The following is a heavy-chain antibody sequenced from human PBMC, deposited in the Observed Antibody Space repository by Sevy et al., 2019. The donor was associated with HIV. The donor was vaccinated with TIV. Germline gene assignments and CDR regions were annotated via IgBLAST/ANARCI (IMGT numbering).Heavy chain of an antibody. V-gene: IGHV4-30-4*01. CDR3: ARQRASSGYFYFDS. J-gene: IGHJ4*02. CDR2: IFYSGST. D-gene: IGHD3-22*01. CDR1: GGSISSGDYY. Sequence: SETLSLTCTVSGGSISSGDYYWSWIRQPPGKGLEWIGYIFYSGSTYFNPSLKSLVTISLDTSKSQFDLRLSSVTAADTAVFYCARQRASSGYFYFDSWGQGTLVTVSS.